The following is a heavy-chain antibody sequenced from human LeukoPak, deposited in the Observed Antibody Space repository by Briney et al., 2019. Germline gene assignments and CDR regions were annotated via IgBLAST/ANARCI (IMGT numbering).Heavy chain of an antibody. J-gene: IGHJ4*02. CDR3: ARHDAGIAARPFDN. CDR2: IHASGPT. Sequence: PSETLSLTCTVSGGSISTYYWSWIRRPPGKGQEWIAYIHASGPTNYNPSLKSRITISVDTSKNQFSLKLSSVTAADTAVYYCARHDAGIAARPFDNWGQGTLVTVSS. CDR1: GGSISTYY. D-gene: IGHD6-6*01. V-gene: IGHV4-4*09.